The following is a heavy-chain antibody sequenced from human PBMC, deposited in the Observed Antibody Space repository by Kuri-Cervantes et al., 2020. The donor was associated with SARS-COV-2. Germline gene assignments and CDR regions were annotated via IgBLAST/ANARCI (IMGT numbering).Heavy chain of an antibody. Sequence: SVKVSCKASGGTFSSYAISWVRQAPGQGLEWMGGIIPIFGTANYAQKFQGRVTITADESTSTAYMELSSLRSEDTAVYYCARVKAEQLVVVLGGYYYYMDVWGKGTTVTVSS. V-gene: IGHV1-69*13. J-gene: IGHJ6*03. CDR1: GGTFSSYA. CDR2: IIPIFGTA. D-gene: IGHD6-6*01. CDR3: ARVKAEQLVVVLGGYYYYMDV.